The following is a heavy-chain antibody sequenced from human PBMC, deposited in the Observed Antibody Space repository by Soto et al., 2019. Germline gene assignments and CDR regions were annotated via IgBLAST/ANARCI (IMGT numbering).Heavy chain of an antibody. CDR2: ISYDGSNK. J-gene: IGHJ4*02. Sequence: GGSLRLSCAASGFTFSSYAMHWVRQAPGKGLEWVAVISYDGSNKYYADSVKGRFTISRDNSKNTLYLQMNSLRAEDTAVYYCARDPKPLDFWSGYWYYWGQGTLVTVSS. D-gene: IGHD3-3*01. CDR1: GFTFSSYA. V-gene: IGHV3-30-3*01. CDR3: ARDPKPLDFWSGYWYY.